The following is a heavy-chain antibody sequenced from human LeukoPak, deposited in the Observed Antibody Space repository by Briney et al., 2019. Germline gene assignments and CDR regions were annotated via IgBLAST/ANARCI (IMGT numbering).Heavy chain of an antibody. CDR1: GYSFTSYW. V-gene: IGHV5-51*01. D-gene: IGHD6-13*01. J-gene: IGHJ4*02. CDR2: IYSGDSDT. CDR3: ARHARAGKYSSSWYWDY. Sequence: GESLKISCKGSGYSFTSYWIGWVRQMPGKGLEWMGIIYSGDSDTRYSPSFQGQVTISADKSISTAYLQWSSLKASDTAMYYCARHARAGKYSSSWYWDYWGQGTLVTVSS.